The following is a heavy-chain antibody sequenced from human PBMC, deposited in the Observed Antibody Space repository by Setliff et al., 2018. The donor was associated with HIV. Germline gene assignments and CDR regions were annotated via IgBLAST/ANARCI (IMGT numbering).Heavy chain of an antibody. Sequence: GGSLRLSCAASGFTFSTYGMHWVRQAPGKGLEWLAVIWYDGSNKYYADSVKGRFTISRDNAKNSLYLQMNSLRGEDTAVYYCARGRPTGYFDCWGQGTVVTVS. CDR3: ARGRPTGYFDC. J-gene: IGHJ4*02. CDR2: IWYDGSNK. CDR1: GFTFSTYG. V-gene: IGHV3-33*01. D-gene: IGHD1-1*01.